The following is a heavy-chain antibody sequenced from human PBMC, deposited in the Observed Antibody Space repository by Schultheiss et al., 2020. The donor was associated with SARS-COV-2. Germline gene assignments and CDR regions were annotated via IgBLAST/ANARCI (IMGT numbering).Heavy chain of an antibody. D-gene: IGHD6-19*01. CDR3: ARGVPARSGWEDYYYYGMDV. J-gene: IGHJ6*02. V-gene: IGHV1-18*01. CDR1: GGTFSSYA. Sequence: ASVKVSCKASGGTFSSYAISWVRQAPGQGLEWMGWISAYNGNTNYAQKLQGRVTMTTDTSTSTAYMELRSLRSDDTAVYYCARGVPARSGWEDYYYYGMDVWGQGTTVTVSS. CDR2: ISAYNGNT.